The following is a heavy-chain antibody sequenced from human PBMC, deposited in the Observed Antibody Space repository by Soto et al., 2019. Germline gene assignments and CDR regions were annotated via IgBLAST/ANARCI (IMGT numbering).Heavy chain of an antibody. Sequence: TSETLSLTCTVSGVSISNSSYYWGWIRRPPGKGLECIGTIYYSGITYYNPSLKSRVTISVDTSKNQFSLKLTSVTAADTAVYYCARHGSNWGQGTLVTVSS. CDR2: IYYSGIT. J-gene: IGHJ4*02. CDR1: GVSISNSSYY. CDR3: ARHGSN. V-gene: IGHV4-39*01.